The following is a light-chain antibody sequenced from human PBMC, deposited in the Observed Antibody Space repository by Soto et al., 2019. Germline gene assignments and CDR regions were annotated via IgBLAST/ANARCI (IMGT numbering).Light chain of an antibody. J-gene: IGKJ4*01. CDR3: QQDYNYPLT. CDR1: QGIRND. CDR2: AAF. Sequence: AIQMTQSPSSLSASVGDRVTITCRASQGIRNDLGWYQQKPGKAPKLLIYAAFSLQSGVPSRFSGSGSGTYFTLTISSLQPEDFATYYFQQDYNYPLTFGGGTKVEIK. V-gene: IGKV1-6*01.